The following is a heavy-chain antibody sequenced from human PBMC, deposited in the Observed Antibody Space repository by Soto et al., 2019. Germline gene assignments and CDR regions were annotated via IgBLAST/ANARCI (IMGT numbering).Heavy chain of an antibody. Sequence: QVQLVESGGGVVQPGRSLRLSCAASGFTFSSYGMHWVRQAPGKGLEWMAVISYDGSNKYYADSVKGRFTISRDNSKNTLYLQMNSLRAEDTAVYYCVAGRPLDYWGQGTLVTVSS. CDR3: VAGRPLDY. CDR1: GFTFSSYG. CDR2: ISYDGSNK. V-gene: IGHV3-30*03. D-gene: IGHD1-1*01. J-gene: IGHJ4*02.